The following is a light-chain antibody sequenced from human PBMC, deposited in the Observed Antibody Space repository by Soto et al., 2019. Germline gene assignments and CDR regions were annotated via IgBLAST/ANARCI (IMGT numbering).Light chain of an antibody. CDR1: QNINNY. J-gene: IGKJ1*01. CDR2: AAF. Sequence: DMQMTKAPSSLSAYVGNRVTITCRASQNINNYLGWYQKKPGKAPKLLIFAAFNLQSGVPSRFSGSGSGTEFTLTISSVQSEDFAVYYCQRSNNWLQTFGQGTKVDIK. V-gene: IGKV1-17*01. CDR3: QRSNNWLQT.